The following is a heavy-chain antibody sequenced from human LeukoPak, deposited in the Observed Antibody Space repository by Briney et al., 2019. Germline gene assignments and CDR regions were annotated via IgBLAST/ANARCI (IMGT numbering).Heavy chain of an antibody. Sequence: PSETLSLTCAVSDGSISSVSYYWGWIRQPPGTGLEWIGTIYFSGTTYHNPSLKSRVTIFVDTSNNEFSLRLSSVTAADTAVYFCARAQPYTGSYYSFDYWGRGTLVTVSS. CDR2: IYFSGTT. J-gene: IGHJ4*02. CDR1: DGSISSVSYY. D-gene: IGHD1-26*01. CDR3: ARAQPYTGSYYSFDY. V-gene: IGHV4-39*01.